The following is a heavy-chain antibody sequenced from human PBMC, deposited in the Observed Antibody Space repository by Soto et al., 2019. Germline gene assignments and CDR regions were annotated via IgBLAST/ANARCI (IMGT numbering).Heavy chain of an antibody. Sequence: QAHLVESGGRVVQPGRSLRLSCGASGFNFSKFGMYWVRQAPGKGLEWVAVIWYDGSQKYYADSVKGRFTISRDNSNNSLYPQMSSLRAEDTAVFSCAQEVCGLYMFGRPLDILGHGTLVTVSS. CDR2: IWYDGSQK. CDR1: GFNFSKFG. V-gene: IGHV3-33*07. D-gene: IGHD3-3*02. J-gene: IGHJ4*01. CDR3: AQEVCGLYMFGRPLDI.